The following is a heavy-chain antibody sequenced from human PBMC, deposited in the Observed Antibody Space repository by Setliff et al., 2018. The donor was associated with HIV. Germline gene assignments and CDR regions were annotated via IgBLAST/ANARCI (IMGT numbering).Heavy chain of an antibody. D-gene: IGHD2-15*01. J-gene: IGHJ5*02. CDR1: GYTFTTYG. CDR2: TSGDNVKT. CDR3: VRDWHCSGGSCSNCFDP. V-gene: IGHV1-18*01. Sequence: ASVKVSCKASGYTFTTYGISWVRQAPGQGLEWMGWTSGDNVKTTYEQKLQDRLTMTTDTSTSTAFMELRSLSSDDSAVYYCVRDWHCSGGSCSNCFDPWGQGTLVTVSS.